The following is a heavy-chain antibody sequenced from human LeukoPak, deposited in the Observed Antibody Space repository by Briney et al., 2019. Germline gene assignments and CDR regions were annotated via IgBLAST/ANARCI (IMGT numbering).Heavy chain of an antibody. CDR1: GGPLSSFY. V-gene: IGHV4-59*08. D-gene: IGHD1-26*01. Sequence: PSGTPSPPRTVSGGPLSSFYLGWIRQPPGEGLEWIGDIYYSGNTKYKPSLKSRVTISVDTAKNQFSLKLSSVTAADTAVYYCARQGELAIDYWGQGTLVTVSS. CDR3: ARQGELAIDY. J-gene: IGHJ4*02. CDR2: IYYSGNT.